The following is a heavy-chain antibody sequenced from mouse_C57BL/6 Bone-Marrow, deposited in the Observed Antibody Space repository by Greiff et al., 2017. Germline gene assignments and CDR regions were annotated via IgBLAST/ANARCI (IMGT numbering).Heavy chain of an antibody. CDR1: GFTFSSYG. J-gene: IGHJ4*01. Sequence: VQLKESGGDLVKPGGSLKLSCAASGFTFSSYGMSWVRQTPDKRLEWVATISSGGSYTYYPDSVKGRYTISRDNAKNTLYLQMSSLKSEDTAMYYCARRDGYPYAMDYWGQGTSVTVSS. CDR3: ARRDGYPYAMDY. CDR2: ISSGGSYT. V-gene: IGHV5-6*01. D-gene: IGHD2-3*01.